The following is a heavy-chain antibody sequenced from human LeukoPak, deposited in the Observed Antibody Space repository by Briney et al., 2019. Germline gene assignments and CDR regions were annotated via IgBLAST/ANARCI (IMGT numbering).Heavy chain of an antibody. Sequence: ASVKLSCKASGGTFTSYAISWVRQAPGQGMEWMGGIIPTFGTANYAQEFQGRGTITTDESTSTAYMELSSLRSEDTAVYYCARAGYCSSTSCHGPAFDIWGQGTMVTVSS. CDR2: IIPTFGTA. D-gene: IGHD2-2*01. CDR3: ARAGYCSSTSCHGPAFDI. V-gene: IGHV1-69*05. CDR1: GGTFTSYA. J-gene: IGHJ3*02.